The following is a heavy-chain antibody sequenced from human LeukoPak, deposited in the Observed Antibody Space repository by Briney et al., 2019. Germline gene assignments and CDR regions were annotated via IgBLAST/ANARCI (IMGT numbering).Heavy chain of an antibody. J-gene: IGHJ4*02. V-gene: IGHV3-53*01. CDR2: IYSGGST. Sequence: GGSLRLSCAASGFTFSTYWMTWVRQAPGKGLEWVSVIYSGGSTYYADSVKGRFTISRDNSKNTLYLQMNSLRAEDTAVYYCARSDDILTGYNYFDYWGQGTLVTVSS. D-gene: IGHD3-9*01. CDR1: GFTFSTYW. CDR3: ARSDDILTGYNYFDY.